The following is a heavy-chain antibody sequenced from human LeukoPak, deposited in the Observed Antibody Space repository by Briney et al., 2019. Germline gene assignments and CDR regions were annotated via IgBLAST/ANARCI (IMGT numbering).Heavy chain of an antibody. CDR3: ATSPLWGYAFDI. CDR1: GFTFSNFA. J-gene: IGHJ3*02. D-gene: IGHD2/OR15-2a*01. CDR2: ISGSSTYI. Sequence: GGSLRLSRAASGFTFSNFAMSWVRQAPGKGLEWVSSISGSSTYIFYADSVKGRFTISRDNAKNSLYLQMNSLRAEDTAVYYCATSPLWGYAFDIWGQGTMVTVSS. V-gene: IGHV3-21*01.